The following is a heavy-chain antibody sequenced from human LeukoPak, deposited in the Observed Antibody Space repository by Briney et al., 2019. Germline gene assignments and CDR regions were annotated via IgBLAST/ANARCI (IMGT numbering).Heavy chain of an antibody. CDR2: SRGSG. Sequence: PGGSLKLSWLASGLTFNIYAMNWVRQAPGKGLEWVSASRGSGYFAGSVKGRFTISRDHSKNTVYLQMNRLRAEDTAVYYWASRAYDSSGYYYFGGQGTLVTVSS. J-gene: IGHJ4*02. V-gene: IGHV3-23*01. CDR1: GLTFNIYA. D-gene: IGHD3-22*01. CDR3: ASRAYDSSGYYYF.